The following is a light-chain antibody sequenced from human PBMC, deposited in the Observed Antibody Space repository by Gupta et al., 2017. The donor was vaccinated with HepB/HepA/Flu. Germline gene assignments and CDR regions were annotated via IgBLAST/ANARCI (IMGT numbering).Light chain of an antibody. CDR1: SSDVGNYNY. J-gene: IGLJ3*02. CDR2: DVT. CDR3: CSYAGRYTWV. Sequence: QSALTQPRSVSASPGQSVTISCTGTSSDVGNYNYVSWYQQHPGKAPKFLIYDVTKRPSGGPDRFSGSKSGNTASLTISGLQAEDEADYYCCSYAGRYTWVFGGGTKLTVL. V-gene: IGLV2-11*01.